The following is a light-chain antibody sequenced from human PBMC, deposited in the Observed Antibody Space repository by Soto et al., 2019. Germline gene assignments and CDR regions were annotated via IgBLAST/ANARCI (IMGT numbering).Light chain of an antibody. CDR1: QSVSSN. V-gene: IGKV3-15*01. CDR2: GAS. Sequence: EIVMTQSPATVSVYPGERATLSCRASQSVSSNLAWYQQKPGLAPRLLIYGASTRATGIPARFSGSGSGTEFTLTISSLQSEDFAVYYCQQYNNWPITFGQGTRLEIK. J-gene: IGKJ5*01. CDR3: QQYNNWPIT.